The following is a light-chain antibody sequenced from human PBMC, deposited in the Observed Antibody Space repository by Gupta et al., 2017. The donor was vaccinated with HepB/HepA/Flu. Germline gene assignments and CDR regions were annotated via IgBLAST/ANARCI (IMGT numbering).Light chain of an antibody. J-gene: IGKJ1*01. V-gene: IGKV3-15*01. CDR3: HQYNHWPPWT. CDR2: GAS. CDR1: QGVSSS. Sequence: EIDMTQSPATLSVSPGERTTLSCRASQGVSSSLAWYQQKPGQAPRLLIYGASTRATDVPARFSGSGSGTEFTLTISSLQSEDFAVYYCHQYNHWPPWTFGHGTKVEIK.